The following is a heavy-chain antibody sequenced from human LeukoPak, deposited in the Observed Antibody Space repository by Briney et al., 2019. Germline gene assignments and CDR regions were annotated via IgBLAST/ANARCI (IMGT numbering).Heavy chain of an antibody. D-gene: IGHD6-13*01. CDR1: GGSINTYY. V-gene: IGHV4-59*08. Sequence: PSETLSLTCTVSGGSINTYYWSWNRLPPGKGLEWIGYIYYSGSTNYNPSLKSRVTISVDTSKNQFSLKLSSVTAADAAVYFCARHSLQQHLAQGDWYFDLWGRGTLVTVSS. J-gene: IGHJ2*01. CDR2: IYYSGST. CDR3: ARHSLQQHLAQGDWYFDL.